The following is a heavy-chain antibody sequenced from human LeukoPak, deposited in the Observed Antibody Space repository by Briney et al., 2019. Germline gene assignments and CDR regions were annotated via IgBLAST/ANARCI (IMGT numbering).Heavy chain of an antibody. Sequence: SETLSLTCTVSGGSISSFHWSWIRQPPGKGLEWIGYVYYTGSTNYNPSLKSRVTISVDTSQNQFSLKMNSVTAADTAVYYCTRDQYHFDRDYFNYYMDVGGKGTTVTVSS. D-gene: IGHD3-22*01. CDR2: VYYTGST. CDR3: TRDQYHFDRDYFNYYMDV. J-gene: IGHJ6*03. V-gene: IGHV4-59*01. CDR1: GGSISSFH.